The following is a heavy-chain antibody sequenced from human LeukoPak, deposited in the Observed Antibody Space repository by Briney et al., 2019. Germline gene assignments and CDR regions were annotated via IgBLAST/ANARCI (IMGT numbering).Heavy chain of an antibody. CDR3: AKSAFTTTVMSPFDY. D-gene: IGHD4-11*01. Sequence: SETLSLTCAVSGYSLSSGYSWAWFGRPPGKGLDWIGRFYLMGIYYNPSLKSRITIAEDTSNNQFSLRLSSVTAADTAVYYCAKSAFTTTVMSPFDYWGQGTLVTVSS. J-gene: IGHJ4*02. CDR2: FYLMGI. V-gene: IGHV4-38-2*01. CDR1: GYSLSSGYS.